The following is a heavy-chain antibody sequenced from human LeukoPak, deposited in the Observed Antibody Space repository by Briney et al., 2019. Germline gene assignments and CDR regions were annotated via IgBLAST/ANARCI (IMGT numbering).Heavy chain of an antibody. CDR1: RFTFSSYS. CDR2: ISSSSSYI. V-gene: IGHV3-21*01. J-gene: IGHJ5*02. D-gene: IGHD6-25*01. CDR3: ARGIAANWFDP. Sequence: GGSLRLSCAASRFTFSSYSMNWVCQAPGKGLEWVSSISSSSSYIYYADSVKGRFTISRDNAKNTLYLQMNSLRAEDTAVYYWARGIAANWFDPWGQGDLCTASS.